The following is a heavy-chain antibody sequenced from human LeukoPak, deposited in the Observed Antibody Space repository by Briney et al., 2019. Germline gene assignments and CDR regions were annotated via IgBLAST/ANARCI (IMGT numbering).Heavy chain of an antibody. CDR3: AKVPDGEHDY. D-gene: IGHD4-17*01. V-gene: IGHV3-74*01. Sequence: GGSLRLSCAASGFTFSRHYMHWVRQAPGKGLVWVSRINGVGTDRIYADSVKGRFTISRDNSENTLYLQMNSLRAEDTAVYYCAKVPDGEHDYWGQGTLVTVSS. CDR1: GFTFSRHY. CDR2: INGVGTDR. J-gene: IGHJ4*02.